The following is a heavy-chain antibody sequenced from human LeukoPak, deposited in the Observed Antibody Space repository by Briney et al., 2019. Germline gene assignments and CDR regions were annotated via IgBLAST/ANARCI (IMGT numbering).Heavy chain of an antibody. V-gene: IGHV3-48*03. D-gene: IGHD6-19*01. Sequence: GGSLRLSCAASGFTFSSYEMNWVRQAPGKGLEWVSYISSSGSTIYYADSVKGRFTISRDNAKNSLYLQMNSLRAEDTALYYCAKDLSIAVAGTIDYWGQGTLVTVSS. J-gene: IGHJ4*02. CDR3: AKDLSIAVAGTIDY. CDR2: ISSSGSTI. CDR1: GFTFSSYE.